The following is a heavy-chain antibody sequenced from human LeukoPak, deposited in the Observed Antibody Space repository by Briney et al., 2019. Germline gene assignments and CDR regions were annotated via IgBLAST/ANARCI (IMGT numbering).Heavy chain of an antibody. D-gene: IGHD3-10*01. J-gene: IGHJ4*02. V-gene: IGHV4-34*01. CDR2: INHSGST. CDR1: GGSFSCYY. Sequence: SETLSLTCAVYGGSFSCYYWSWIRQPPGKGLEWIGEINHSGSTNYNPSLKSRVTISVDTSKNQFSLKLSSVTAADTAVYYCARGLAYYYGSGSPRRFDYWGQGTLVTVSS. CDR3: ARGLAYYYGSGSPRRFDY.